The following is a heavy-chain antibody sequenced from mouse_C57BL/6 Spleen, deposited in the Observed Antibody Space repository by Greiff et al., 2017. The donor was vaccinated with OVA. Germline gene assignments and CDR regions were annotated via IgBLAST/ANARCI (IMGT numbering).Heavy chain of an antibody. CDR3: ARGFYDGYPY. Sequence: QVQLKESGAELVKPGASVKISCKASGYAFSSYWMNWVKQRPGKGLEWIGQIYPGDGDTNYNGKFKGKATLTADKSSSTAYMQLSSLTSEDSAVYFCARGFYDGYPYWGQGTTLTVSS. CDR2: IYPGDGDT. D-gene: IGHD2-3*01. J-gene: IGHJ2*01. V-gene: IGHV1-80*01. CDR1: GYAFSSYW.